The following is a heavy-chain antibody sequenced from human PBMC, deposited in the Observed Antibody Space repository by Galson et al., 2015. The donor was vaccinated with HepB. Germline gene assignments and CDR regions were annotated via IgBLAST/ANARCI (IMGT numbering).Heavy chain of an antibody. V-gene: IGHV5-10-1*01. Sequence: QSGAEVKKPGESLRISCRGSGYIFTGYWITWVRQMPGKGLEWMGRIDPSDSYTNYSPSFQGHVTISADKSISTAYLQWSSLKASDTAMYFCATSMIREVVPFKYWGQGALVTVSS. CDR3: ATSMIREVVPFKY. J-gene: IGHJ4*02. CDR2: IDPSDSYT. D-gene: IGHD3-10*01. CDR1: GYIFTGYW.